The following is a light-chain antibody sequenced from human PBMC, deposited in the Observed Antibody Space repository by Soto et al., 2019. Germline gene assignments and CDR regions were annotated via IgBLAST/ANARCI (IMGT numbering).Light chain of an antibody. J-gene: IGKJ1*01. CDR2: AAS. Sequence: IRMTQSPSSFSASTRDRVTITCRASQGISSYLAWYQQKPGKAPKLLSYAASTLQSGVPSRFSGSGSGTDFTLTIRCLQSEDFATYYCQQYYSSPRTFGQGTQVDIK. CDR3: QQYYSSPRT. V-gene: IGKV1-8*01. CDR1: QGISSY.